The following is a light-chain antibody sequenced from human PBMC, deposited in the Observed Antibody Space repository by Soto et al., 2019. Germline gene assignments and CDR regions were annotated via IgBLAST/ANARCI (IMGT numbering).Light chain of an antibody. CDR2: DVS. J-gene: IGLJ1*01. CDR3: SSYTTSSTLV. Sequence: QSVLTQPASVSGSPGQSITISCTGTSSDVGNYQSVAWYQHNPGKAPKLMIYDVSIRPSGVSSRFSGSKSANTASLSISGLQADDEADYYCSSYTTSSTLVLGTGTKVTVL. CDR1: SSDVGNYQS. V-gene: IGLV2-14*01.